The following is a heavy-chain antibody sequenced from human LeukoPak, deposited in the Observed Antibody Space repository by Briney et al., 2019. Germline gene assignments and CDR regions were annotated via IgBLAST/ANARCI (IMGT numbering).Heavy chain of an antibody. CDR3: ARVGSGSFDY. V-gene: IGHV4-59*08. J-gene: IGHJ4*02. D-gene: IGHD6-19*01. CDR2: IYYSGST. CDR1: GGSISTYY. Sequence: ETLSLTCTVSGGSISTYYWSWLRQPPGKGLEWIGYIYYSGSTNYNPSLKSRVTISVDTSKNQFSLKLSSVTAADTAVYYCARVGSGSFDYWGQGTLVTVSS.